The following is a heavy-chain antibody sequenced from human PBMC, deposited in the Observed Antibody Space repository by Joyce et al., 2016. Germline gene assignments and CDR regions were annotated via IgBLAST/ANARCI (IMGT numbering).Heavy chain of an antibody. V-gene: IGHV3-21*01. CDR3: ARTKLYQLLLVDAFDI. Sequence: EVQLVESGGGLVKPGGSLRLSCAASGFTFSTYNMNWVRQAPGEGLEWVSSISTNSPYIYYAYSVKGPFAIYRYNAKNSLYLQMNSLRAEDAAVYYYARTKLYQLLLVDAFDIWGQGTMVTVSS. CDR2: ISTNSPYI. J-gene: IGHJ3*02. D-gene: IGHD2-2*01. CDR1: GFTFSTYN.